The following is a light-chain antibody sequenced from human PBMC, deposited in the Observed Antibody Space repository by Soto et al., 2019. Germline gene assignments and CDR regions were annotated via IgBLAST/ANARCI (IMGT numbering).Light chain of an antibody. CDR3: QQYDSDYT. CDR2: KAS. Sequence: DIQMTQSPSTLSASVGDRVTITCRASQSINNWLAWYQQKPGKAPNLLIYKASTLESGVPSRFSGSGSGTEFTLTISSLQPDDVATYYCQQYDSDYTFGQGTKLEIK. J-gene: IGKJ2*01. CDR1: QSINNW. V-gene: IGKV1-5*03.